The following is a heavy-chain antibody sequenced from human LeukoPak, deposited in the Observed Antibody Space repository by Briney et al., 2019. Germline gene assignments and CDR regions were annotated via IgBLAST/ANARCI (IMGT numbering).Heavy chain of an antibody. Sequence: GGSLRLSCAASGFTFSSYWMNWVRLAPGKGLEWVANIKQDGSEKYFVDSVKGRFTISRDNAKNSLYLQMNSLRAEDTAVYYCARGFGGFDYWGQRTLVTVSS. CDR3: ARGFGGFDY. V-gene: IGHV3-7*04. J-gene: IGHJ4*02. CDR1: GFTFSSYW. CDR2: IKQDGSEK. D-gene: IGHD3-10*01.